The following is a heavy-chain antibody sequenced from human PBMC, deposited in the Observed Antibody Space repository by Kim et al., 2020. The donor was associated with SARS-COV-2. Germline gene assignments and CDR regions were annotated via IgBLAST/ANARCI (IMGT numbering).Heavy chain of an antibody. V-gene: IGHV7-4-1*02. D-gene: IGHD3-10*01. CDR3: ARVGGSGLYGMDV. Sequence: YAQGFTGRFVFSLDTSVSTAYLQISSLKAEDTAVYYCARVGGSGLYGMDVWGQGTTVTVSS. J-gene: IGHJ6*02.